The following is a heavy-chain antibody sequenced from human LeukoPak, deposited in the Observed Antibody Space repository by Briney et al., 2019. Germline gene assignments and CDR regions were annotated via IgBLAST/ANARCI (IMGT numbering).Heavy chain of an antibody. CDR1: GFTFSSYG. CDR2: ISYDGSNK. D-gene: IGHD1-1*01. J-gene: IGHJ4*02. Sequence: GGSLRLSCAASGFTFSSYGMHWVRQAPGKGLEWVAVISYDGSNKYYADSVKGRFTISRDNSKNTLYLQMNSLRAEDTAVYYCAKGGLRYSDYWGQGPLVTVSS. V-gene: IGHV3-30*18. CDR3: AKGGLRYSDY.